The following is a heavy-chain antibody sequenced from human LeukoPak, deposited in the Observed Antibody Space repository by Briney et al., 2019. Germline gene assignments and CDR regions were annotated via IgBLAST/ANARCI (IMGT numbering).Heavy chain of an antibody. V-gene: IGHV4-61*02. D-gene: IGHD3-9*01. CDR2: IYTSGST. CDR1: GGSVSSGSYY. J-gene: IGHJ5*02. CDR3: ARGLYYDILTGPLEGWFDP. Sequence: SETLSLTCTVSGGSVSSGSYYWSWIRQPAGKGLEWIGRIYTSGSTNYNPSLKSRVTMSVDTSKNQFSLKLSSVTAADTAVYYCARGLYYDILTGPLEGWFDPWGQGTLVTVSS.